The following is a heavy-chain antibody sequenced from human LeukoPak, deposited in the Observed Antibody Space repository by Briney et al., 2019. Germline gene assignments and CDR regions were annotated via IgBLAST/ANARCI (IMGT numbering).Heavy chain of an antibody. J-gene: IGHJ4*02. CDR3: ARAEGSGYCSGGSCYQ. CDR1: GYTFTSYD. Sequence: ASLKVSCKASGYTFTSYDINWVRQATGQGLEWMGWMNPNSGNTGYAQKFQGRVTMTRNTSISTAYMELSSLRSEDTAVYYCARAEGSGYCSGGSCYQWGQGTLVTVSS. CDR2: MNPNSGNT. V-gene: IGHV1-8*01. D-gene: IGHD2-15*01.